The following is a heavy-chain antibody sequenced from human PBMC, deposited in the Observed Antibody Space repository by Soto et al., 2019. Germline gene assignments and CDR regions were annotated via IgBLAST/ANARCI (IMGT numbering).Heavy chain of an antibody. CDR1: GYTFTGYY. Sequence: ASVEVSCKASGYTFTGYYMHWVRQAPGQGLEWMGWINPNSGGTNYAQKFQGWVTMTRDTSISTAYMELSRLRSDDTAVYYCAREGGGYCTNGVCPLIGMDVWGQGTTVTVSS. V-gene: IGHV1-2*04. CDR3: AREGGGYCTNGVCPLIGMDV. J-gene: IGHJ6*02. CDR2: INPNSGGT. D-gene: IGHD2-8*01.